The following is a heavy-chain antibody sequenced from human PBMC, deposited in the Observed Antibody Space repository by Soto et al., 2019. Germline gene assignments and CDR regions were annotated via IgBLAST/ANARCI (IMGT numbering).Heavy chain of an antibody. CDR1: GGTFSSYA. CDR3: ARGPNYDSSGYYYAWYYYGMDV. V-gene: IGHV1-69*06. J-gene: IGHJ6*02. D-gene: IGHD3-22*01. CDR2: IIPIFGTA. Sequence: QVQLVQSGAEVKKPGSSVKVSCKASGGTFSSYAISWVRQAPGQGLEWMGGIIPIFGTANYAQKFQGRVTITADKSTSTAYMELSSLRSEDTAVYYCARGPNYDSSGYYYAWYYYGMDVWGQGTTVTVSS.